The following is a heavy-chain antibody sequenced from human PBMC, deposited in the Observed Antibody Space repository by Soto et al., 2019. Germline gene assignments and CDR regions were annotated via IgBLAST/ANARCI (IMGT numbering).Heavy chain of an antibody. Sequence: EVQLVESGGGLVKPGGSLRLSCAASGFTFSSYSVNWVRQAPGKGLEWVSSISSSSSYIYYADSVKGRFTISRDNAKNSLYLQMNSLRAEHTTVYYGARDIDWGSKLDYWGQGTLVTVSS. CDR3: ARDIDWGSKLDY. CDR2: ISSSSSYI. J-gene: IGHJ4*02. D-gene: IGHD3-9*01. CDR1: GFTFSSYS. V-gene: IGHV3-21*01.